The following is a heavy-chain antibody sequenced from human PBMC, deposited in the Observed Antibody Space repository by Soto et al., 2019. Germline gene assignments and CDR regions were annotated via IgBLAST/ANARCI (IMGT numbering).Heavy chain of an antibody. CDR1: GYTFTSYY. CDR3: AIAIWFGELYRYYFDY. J-gene: IGHJ4*02. Sequence: ASVKVSCKASGYTFTSYYMHWVRQAPGQGLEWMGIINPSGGSTSYAQKFQGRVTMTRDTSTSTVYMELSSLRSEDTAVYYCAIAIWFGELYRYYFDYWGQGTLVTVSS. CDR2: INPSGGST. D-gene: IGHD3-10*01. V-gene: IGHV1-46*03.